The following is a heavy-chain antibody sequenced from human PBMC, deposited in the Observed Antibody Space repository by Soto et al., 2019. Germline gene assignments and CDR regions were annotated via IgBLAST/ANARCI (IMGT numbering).Heavy chain of an antibody. J-gene: IGHJ6*02. CDR3: AKDDAPYYYYGMDV. V-gene: IGHV3-9*01. CDR2: ISWNSGSI. Sequence: DVQLVESGGGLVQPGRSLRLSCAASGFTFDDYAMHWVRQAPGKGLEWVSGISWNSGSIGYADSVKGRFTISRDNAKNSLYLQMNSLRAEDTALYYCAKDDAPYYYYGMDVWGQGTTVTVSS. CDR1: GFTFDDYA.